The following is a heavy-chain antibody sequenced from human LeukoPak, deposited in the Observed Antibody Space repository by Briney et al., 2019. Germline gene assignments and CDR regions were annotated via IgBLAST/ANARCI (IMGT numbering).Heavy chain of an antibody. V-gene: IGHV3-64D*06. CDR2: IGSKGGST. CDR1: GFTFSSYA. Sequence: PGGSLRLSCEASGFTFSSYAMHWVRQAPGKGLEYVSAIGSKGGSTYYADSVRGRFTISRDNSKNTLYLQMSSLRAEDTAVYYCAKISASGYSYDTWGQGTLVTVSS. CDR3: AKISASGYSYDT. J-gene: IGHJ5*02. D-gene: IGHD5-18*01.